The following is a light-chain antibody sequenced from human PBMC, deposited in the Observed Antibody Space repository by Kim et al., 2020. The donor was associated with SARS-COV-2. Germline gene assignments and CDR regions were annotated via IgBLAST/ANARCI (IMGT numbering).Light chain of an antibody. Sequence: DIQMTQSPSSLSASIGDRVTITCRASQGISSWLAWYQQKPEKAPKCMIYAASSLQSGVPSRFSGSGSGTDFTLTISSLQPEDFATYYCQQYDSYPRTFGQGTRVEIK. J-gene: IGKJ1*01. CDR2: AAS. V-gene: IGKV1D-16*01. CDR1: QGISSW. CDR3: QQYDSYPRT.